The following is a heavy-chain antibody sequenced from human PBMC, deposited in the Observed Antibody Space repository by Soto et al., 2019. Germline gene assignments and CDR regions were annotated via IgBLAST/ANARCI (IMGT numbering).Heavy chain of an antibody. Sequence: QVQLVQSGAEVKKPGSSVKVSCKASGGTLSSFAISWVRQAPGQGLEWMGGIIPIFATTTYERKFQGRVTVTADRTTTTSYMELSSLRSDDTSIYCCARDGEPYDISAYSHPGFNYWGQGTLVTVSS. J-gene: IGHJ4*02. CDR2: IIPIFATT. D-gene: IGHD3-22*01. V-gene: IGHV1-69*06. CDR3: ARDGEPYDISAYSHPGFNY. CDR1: GGTLSSFA.